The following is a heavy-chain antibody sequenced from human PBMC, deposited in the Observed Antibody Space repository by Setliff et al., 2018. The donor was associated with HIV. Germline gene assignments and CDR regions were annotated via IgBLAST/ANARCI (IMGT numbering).Heavy chain of an antibody. CDR2: ANSSGTT. CDR1: GGSIRSYY. CDR3: ARRGTDSSGYQRAFDI. D-gene: IGHD3-22*01. Sequence: PSETLSLTCTVSGGSIRSYYWSWIRQPPGKGLEWLGHANSSGTTKYNPSLGSRVTISVDTSKNQLSLRLTSVTAADTAVYYCARRGTDSSGYQRAFDIWGQGTMVTVSS. V-gene: IGHV4-59*01. J-gene: IGHJ3*02.